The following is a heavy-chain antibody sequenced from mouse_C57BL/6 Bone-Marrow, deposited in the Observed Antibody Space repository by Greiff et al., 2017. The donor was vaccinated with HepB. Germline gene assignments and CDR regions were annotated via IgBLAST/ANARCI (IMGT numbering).Heavy chain of an antibody. CDR1: GYTFTSYW. CDR2: IDPSDSYT. V-gene: IGHV1-69*01. Sequence: QVQLQQPGAELVMPGASVKLSCKASGYTFTSYWMHWVKQRPGQGLEWIGEIDPSDSYTNYNQKFKGKSTLTVDKSSSTAYMQLSSLTSEDSAVYYCARRNWAYYAMDDWGQGTSVTVSS. D-gene: IGHD4-1*01. J-gene: IGHJ4*01. CDR3: ARRNWAYYAMDD.